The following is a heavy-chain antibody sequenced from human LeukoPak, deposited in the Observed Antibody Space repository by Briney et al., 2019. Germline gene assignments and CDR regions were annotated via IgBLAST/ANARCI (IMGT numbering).Heavy chain of an antibody. J-gene: IGHJ3*02. Sequence: SETLSLTCTVSGASISSYYWSWIRQPPGKGLKGIGNIYYSGSTDYNPSLKSRVTISVDTSKNQFSLKMSSVTAADTAVYYCARDTVTLIVNHAFDIWGQGTMVTVSS. CDR3: ARDTVTLIVNHAFDI. CDR1: GASISSYY. CDR2: IYYSGST. V-gene: IGHV4-59*01. D-gene: IGHD3-22*01.